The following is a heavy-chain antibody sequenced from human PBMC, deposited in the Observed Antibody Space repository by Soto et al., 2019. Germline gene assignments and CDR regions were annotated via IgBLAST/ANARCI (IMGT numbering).Heavy chain of an antibody. CDR3: ARQHKNTAGTVYYGMDV. J-gene: IGHJ6*02. D-gene: IGHD6-13*01. Sequence: QLVESGGGLVQPGGSLRLSCAASGFSFSNYWMSWVRQAPGKGLEWVANIKQDGSDKYYVDSVKGRFLISRDNAKNSLYLQMNSLRADDAAVYFCARQHKNTAGTVYYGMDVWGQGTTVTVSS. V-gene: IGHV3-7*04. CDR2: IKQDGSDK. CDR1: GFSFSNYW.